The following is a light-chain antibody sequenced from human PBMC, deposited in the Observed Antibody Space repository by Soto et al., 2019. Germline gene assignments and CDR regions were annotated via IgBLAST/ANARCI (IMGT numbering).Light chain of an antibody. Sequence: DIQMTQSPSSVSASVGDRVTITCRASQDINSWLAWYQQKPGKAPKLLIYTASSLKTGVPSRFSGSGSGTDFTLTISSLQPEDFATYYCQQYNSFPRTFGQGTKVEIK. V-gene: IGKV1-12*01. CDR1: QDINSW. J-gene: IGKJ1*01. CDR3: QQYNSFPRT. CDR2: TAS.